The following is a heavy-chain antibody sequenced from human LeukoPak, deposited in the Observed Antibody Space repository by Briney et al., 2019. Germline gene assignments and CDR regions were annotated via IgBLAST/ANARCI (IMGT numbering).Heavy chain of an antibody. V-gene: IGHV4-59*01. CDR2: IYYSGST. J-gene: IGHJ6*03. D-gene: IGHD6-13*01. CDR3: ARGNPSAGDYYYYYYMDV. Sequence: SETLSLTCTVSGGSISSYYWSWIRQPPGKGLEWIGYIYYSGSTNYNPSLKSRVTILVDTSKNQFSLKLSSVTAADTAVYYCARGNPSAGDYYYYYYMDVWGKGTTVTVSS. CDR1: GGSISSYY.